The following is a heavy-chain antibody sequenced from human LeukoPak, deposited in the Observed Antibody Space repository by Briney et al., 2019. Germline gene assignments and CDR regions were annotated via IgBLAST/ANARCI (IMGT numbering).Heavy chain of an antibody. CDR2: TYYRSKWYN. V-gene: IGHV6-1*01. CDR1: GDSISSNSAA. CDR3: AREPLVVVAATPLDP. J-gene: IGHJ5*02. Sequence: SQTLSLTCAISGDSISSNSAAWNWIRQSPSRGLEWLGRTYYRSKWYNDYAVSVKSRITIYPDTSKNQFSLQLNSVTPEDTAVYYCAREPLVVVAATPLDPWGQGTLVTVSS. D-gene: IGHD2-15*01.